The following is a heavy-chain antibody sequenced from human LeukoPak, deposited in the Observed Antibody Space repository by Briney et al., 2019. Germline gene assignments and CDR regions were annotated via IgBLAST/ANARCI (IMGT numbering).Heavy chain of an antibody. CDR1: GYTLTELS. CDR3: ATDINCAVTPGGRRRWFDP. Sequence: ASVKVSCKVSGYTLTELSMHWVRQAPGKGLEWMGGFDPEDGETIYAQKFQGRVTMTEDTSTDTAYMELSSPRSEDTAVYYCATDINCAVTPGGRRRWFDPWGQGTLVTASS. V-gene: IGHV1-24*01. J-gene: IGHJ5*02. CDR2: FDPEDGET. D-gene: IGHD4-17*01.